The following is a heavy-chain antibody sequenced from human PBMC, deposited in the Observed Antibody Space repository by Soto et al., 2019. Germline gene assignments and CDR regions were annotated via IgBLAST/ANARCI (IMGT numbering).Heavy chain of an antibody. D-gene: IGHD3-10*01. CDR3: ARDSRVYYGSGSSVDG. CDR1: GFTFSDYY. J-gene: IGHJ4*02. V-gene: IGHV3-11*01. Sequence: PGGSLRLSCAASGFTFSDYYMSWIRQAPGKGLEWISYISSSGSTVYYADSVEGRFTISRDNAQNSLYLQMNNLRAEDTAVYYCARDSRVYYGSGSSVDGWGQGTLVTVSS. CDR2: ISSSGSTV.